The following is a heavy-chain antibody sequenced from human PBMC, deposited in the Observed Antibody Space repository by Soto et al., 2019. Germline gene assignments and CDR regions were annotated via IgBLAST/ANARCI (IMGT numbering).Heavy chain of an antibody. CDR3: ASASYYYDSSGYYYLDY. V-gene: IGHV1-69*13. CDR1: VGTFSSYA. D-gene: IGHD3-22*01. J-gene: IGHJ4*02. CDR2: IIPIFGTA. Sequence: SVKVSCKASVGTFSSYAISWVRQAPGQGLEWMGGIIPIFGTANYAQKFQGRVTITADESTSTAYMELSSLRSEDTAVYYCASASYYYDSSGYYYLDYWGQGTLVTVSS.